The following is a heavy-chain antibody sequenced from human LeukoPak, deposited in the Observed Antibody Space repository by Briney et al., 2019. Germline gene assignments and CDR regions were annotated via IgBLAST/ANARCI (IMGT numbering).Heavy chain of an antibody. CDR2: IYSGGST. Sequence: GGSLRLSCAASGFTVSSNYMSWVRQAPGKALEWVSVIYSGGSTYYADSVKGRFTISRDNSKNTLYLQMDSLRAEDTAVYHCARDTVTTFRFRDYQHYGMDVWGQGTTVTVSS. CDR1: GFTVSSNY. D-gene: IGHD4-17*01. CDR3: ARDTVTTFRFRDYQHYGMDV. V-gene: IGHV3-53*01. J-gene: IGHJ6*02.